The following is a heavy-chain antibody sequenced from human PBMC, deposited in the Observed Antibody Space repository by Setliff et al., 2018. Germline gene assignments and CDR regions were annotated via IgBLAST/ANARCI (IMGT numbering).Heavy chain of an antibody. CDR3: ARATYYYDSSGYFLDAFDI. D-gene: IGHD3-22*01. CDR2: IIPIFGTA. CDR1: GGTFSSYA. Sequence: SVKVSCKASGGTFSSYAISWVRQAPGQGLEWMGGIIPIFGTANYAQKFQGRVTITTDESTSTACMELSSLRSEDTAVYYCARATYYYDSSGYFLDAFDIWGQGTMVTVSS. J-gene: IGHJ3*02. V-gene: IGHV1-69*05.